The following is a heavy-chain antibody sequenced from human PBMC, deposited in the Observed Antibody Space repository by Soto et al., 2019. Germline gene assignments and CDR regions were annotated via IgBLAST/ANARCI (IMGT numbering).Heavy chain of an antibody. D-gene: IGHD1-7*01. J-gene: IGHJ4*02. CDR1: GGSISGYI. V-gene: IGHV4-59*01. CDR2: ISYSGST. Sequence: QVQLQESGPGLVKPSETLSLTCTVSGGSISGYIWSWIRQPPGKGLEWIGYISYSGSTNYHPSLKGRVTISIDTSKNQFSLKLSALTAADTAVYYCARHIGGTTRDSWGQGTLVAVSS. CDR3: ARHIGGTTRDS.